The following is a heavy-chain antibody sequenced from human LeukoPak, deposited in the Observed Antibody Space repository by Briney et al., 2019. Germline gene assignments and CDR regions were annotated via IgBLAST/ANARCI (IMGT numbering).Heavy chain of an antibody. D-gene: IGHD3-10*01. Sequence: AETLSLTCTVSGGSIGSNNYYRGGIRQPPGKGLEWIGSIYYSGYTYYNPSLKSRVTISVDTSKNQFSLKLSSVTAADTAVYYCAKHYMGSSYNRAVDYWGQGTLVTVSS. J-gene: IGHJ4*02. V-gene: IGHV4-39*01. CDR3: AKHYMGSSYNRAVDY. CDR2: IYYSGYT. CDR1: GGSIGSNNYY.